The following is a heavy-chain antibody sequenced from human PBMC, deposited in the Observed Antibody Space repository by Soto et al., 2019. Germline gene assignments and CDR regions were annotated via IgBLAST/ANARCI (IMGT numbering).Heavy chain of an antibody. Sequence: GGSLRLSCAASGFTFAAYAMSWVRQAPGKRLEWVSAIHGSGETTYYADSVKGRFTISRDNSKNTLYLQMDSLRAEDTAEYYCAKRQSGSYYAAFDVWGQGTMVTVSS. J-gene: IGHJ3*01. CDR3: AKRQSGSYYAAFDV. CDR1: GFTFAAYA. CDR2: IHGSGETT. V-gene: IGHV3-23*01. D-gene: IGHD1-26*01.